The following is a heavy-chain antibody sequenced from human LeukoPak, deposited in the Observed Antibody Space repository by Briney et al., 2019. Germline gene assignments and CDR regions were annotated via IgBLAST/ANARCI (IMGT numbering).Heavy chain of an antibody. D-gene: IGHD6-13*01. J-gene: IGHJ4*02. Sequence: GGSLRLSCAASGFTFSSYAMGWVRQAPGKGLEWVSAISGSGGSTYYADSVKGRFTISRDNSKNTLYLQMNSLRAEDTAVYYCAKDPWYSSSLDYWGQGTLVTVSS. CDR3: AKDPWYSSSLDY. CDR2: ISGSGGST. CDR1: GFTFSSYA. V-gene: IGHV3-23*01.